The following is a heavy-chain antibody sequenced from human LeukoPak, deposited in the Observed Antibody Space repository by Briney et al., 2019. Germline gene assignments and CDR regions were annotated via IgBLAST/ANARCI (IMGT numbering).Heavy chain of an antibody. CDR2: IKQDGSEK. V-gene: IGHV3-7*03. Sequence: GGSLRLSCVASGFTFSSYAMSWVRQAPGKGLEWVANIKQDGSEKYYVDSVKGRFTISRDNAKNSLYLQMNSLRAEDTAVYYCARDPAGMDVWGQGTTVTVSS. CDR1: GFTFSSYA. J-gene: IGHJ6*02. CDR3: ARDPAGMDV.